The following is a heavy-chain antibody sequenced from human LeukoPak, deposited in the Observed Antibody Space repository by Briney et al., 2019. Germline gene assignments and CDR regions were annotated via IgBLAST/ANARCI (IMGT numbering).Heavy chain of an antibody. CDR1: GFTFSSYE. CDR2: ISWNSGSI. Sequence: GGSLRLSCAASGFTFSSYEMNWVRQAPGKGLEWVSGISWNSGSIGYADSVKGRFTISRDNAKNSLYLQMNSLRAEDTALYYCAKDPYYDILTGYPDYWGQGTLVTVSS. CDR3: AKDPYYDILTGYPDY. J-gene: IGHJ4*02. V-gene: IGHV3-9*01. D-gene: IGHD3-9*01.